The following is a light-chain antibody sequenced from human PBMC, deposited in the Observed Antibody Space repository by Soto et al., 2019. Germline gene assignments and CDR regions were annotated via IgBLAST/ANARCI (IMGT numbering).Light chain of an antibody. J-gene: IGLJ2*01. Sequence: QSVLTQPPSASGTPGQRVTISFSGSSSNIGSNYVYWYQQLPGTAPKLHIYRNNQRPSGVPDRFSGSKSGTSASLAISGLRSEDEADYYGAAWDDSLSGVVFGGGTKLTVL. CDR3: AAWDDSLSGVV. V-gene: IGLV1-47*01. CDR2: RNN. CDR1: SSNIGSNY.